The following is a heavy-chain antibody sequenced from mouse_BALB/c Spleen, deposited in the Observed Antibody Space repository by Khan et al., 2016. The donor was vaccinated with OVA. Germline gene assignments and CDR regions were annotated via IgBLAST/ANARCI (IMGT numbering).Heavy chain of an antibody. Sequence: EVQLVESGGDLVKPGGSLKLSCAASGFTFSTYAMSWVRQTPDKRLEWVATISTVGDYIYYPDSVKGRFTISRDNVKNTLYLQMSSLRSEDTAMYYCARHNYGPFAYWGQGTLVTVSA. D-gene: IGHD1-1*01. CDR3: ARHNYGPFAY. CDR2: ISTVGDYI. CDR1: GFTFSTYA. J-gene: IGHJ3*01. V-gene: IGHV5-6*01.